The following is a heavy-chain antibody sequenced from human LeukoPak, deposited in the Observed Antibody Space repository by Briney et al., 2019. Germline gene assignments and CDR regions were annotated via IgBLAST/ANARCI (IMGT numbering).Heavy chain of an antibody. CDR2: IKEDGSDK. J-gene: IGHJ4*02. Sequence: TGGSLRLSCAASGFTFSTYWMSWVRQAPGKGLEWVANIKEDGSDKYYADSVKGRFTISRDNSKNTLYLQMNSLRREDTAVYFCAKPSGSGVDYWGQGTRVTVSS. D-gene: IGHD1-26*01. CDR1: GFTFSTYW. CDR3: AKPSGSGVDY. V-gene: IGHV3-7*01.